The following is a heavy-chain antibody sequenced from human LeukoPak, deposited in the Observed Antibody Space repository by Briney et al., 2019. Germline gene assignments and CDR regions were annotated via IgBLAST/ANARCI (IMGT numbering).Heavy chain of an antibody. CDR3: AKGARGEGYYYYYMDV. D-gene: IGHD3-10*01. V-gene: IGHV3-43D*03. J-gene: IGHJ6*03. CDR1: GFTFDDYA. CDR2: ISWDGGST. Sequence: PGGSLRLSCAASGFTFDDYAMHWVRQAPGKGLEWVSLISWDGGSTYYADSVKGRFTISRDNSKNSLYLQMNSLRAEDTALYYCAKGARGEGYYYYYMDVWGKGTTVTVSS.